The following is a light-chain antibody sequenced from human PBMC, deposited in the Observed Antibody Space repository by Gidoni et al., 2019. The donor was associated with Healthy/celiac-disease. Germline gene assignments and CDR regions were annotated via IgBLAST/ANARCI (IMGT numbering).Light chain of an antibody. Sequence: DIVMTQSPLSLPVTPGEPASISCRSSQSLLHSNGYNYLDWYLQKPGQSPQLLIYLGSNRASGVPDRFSGSGSGTDFTLKISRVEAEDVGVYYCMQALQTPRXXXQGTKLEIK. V-gene: IGKV2-28*01. CDR2: LGS. CDR1: QSLLHSNGYNY. CDR3: MQALQTPRX. J-gene: IGKJ2*02.